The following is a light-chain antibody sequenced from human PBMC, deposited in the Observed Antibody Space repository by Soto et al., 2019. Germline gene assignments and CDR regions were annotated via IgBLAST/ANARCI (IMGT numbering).Light chain of an antibody. Sequence: DIQMTQSPSSLSASVGDRVTITCRASQSISSYLNWYQQKPGKAPKLLIYAASSLQSGVPSRFSGSGSGTDFTLTISSLQPEDFATYYSQQSYSTPPTFGQGTQVEIK. CDR2: AAS. V-gene: IGKV1-39*01. CDR3: QQSYSTPPT. J-gene: IGKJ1*01. CDR1: QSISSY.